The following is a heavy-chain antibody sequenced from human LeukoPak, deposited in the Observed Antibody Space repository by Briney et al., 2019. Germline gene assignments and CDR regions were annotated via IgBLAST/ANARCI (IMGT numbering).Heavy chain of an antibody. CDR3: AKGGSSTSCCDY. D-gene: IGHD2-2*01. CDR1: GFTFSSYA. V-gene: IGHV3-23*01. CDR2: ISGSGGST. Sequence: GGSLRLSCAASGFTFSSYAMSWVRQAPGKGLEWVSAISGSGGSTYYADSVKGRFTISRDNSKNTLYPQMNSLRAEDTAVYYCAKGGSSTSCCDYWGQGTLVTVSS. J-gene: IGHJ4*02.